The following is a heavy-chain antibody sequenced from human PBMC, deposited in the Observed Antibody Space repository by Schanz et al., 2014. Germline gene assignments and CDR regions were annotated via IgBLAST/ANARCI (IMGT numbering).Heavy chain of an antibody. CDR3: VRERTNYGGNSYFFDH. V-gene: IGHV3-21*01. CDR1: GFTFSSYA. J-gene: IGHJ4*02. D-gene: IGHD2-21*02. Sequence: EVQLLGSGGGLVQPGGSLRLSCAASGFTFSSYAMSWVRQAPGKGLEWVSSISSRSSHIYYADSVKGRFTVSRDNAKNSVYLQMNGLRVEDTAVYYCVRERTNYGGNSYFFDHWGQGTLVTVSS. CDR2: ISSRSSHI.